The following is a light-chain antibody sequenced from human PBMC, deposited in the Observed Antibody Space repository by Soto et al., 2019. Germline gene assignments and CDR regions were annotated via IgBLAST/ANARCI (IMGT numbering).Light chain of an antibody. CDR3: CSYSGSNTIVV. V-gene: IGLV2-14*03. J-gene: IGLJ2*01. Sequence: QSALTQPASVSGSPGQSITISCTGTSSDVGGYNFVSWYQQHPGKAPRLMIFDVNNRPSGVSTRFSGSKSGNTASLTISGLHAEDGADYYCCSYSGSNTIVVFGGGTKLTVL. CDR1: SSDVGGYNF. CDR2: DVN.